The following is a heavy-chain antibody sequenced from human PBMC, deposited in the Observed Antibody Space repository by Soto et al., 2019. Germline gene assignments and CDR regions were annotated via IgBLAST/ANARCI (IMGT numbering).Heavy chain of an antibody. CDR2: IDPSDSYT. CDR1: GYSFTSYW. J-gene: IGHJ6*02. Sequence: ESLKISCKGSGYSFTSYWISWVRQMPGKGLEWMGRIDPSDSYTNYSPSFQGHVTISADKSISTAYLQWSSLKASDTAMYYCARVTNTAMVYYYYYYGMDVWGQGTTVTVSS. V-gene: IGHV5-10-1*01. D-gene: IGHD5-18*01. CDR3: ARVTNTAMVYYYYYYGMDV.